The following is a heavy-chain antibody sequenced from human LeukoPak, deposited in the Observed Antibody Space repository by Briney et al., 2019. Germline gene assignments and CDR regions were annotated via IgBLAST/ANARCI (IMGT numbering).Heavy chain of an antibody. D-gene: IGHD2-21*02. Sequence: ASVKVSCKASGYTFTGYYIHWVRQAPGQGLEWMAWINPYSGDTDSAQKFQGRVTVTRDTSITTAYMDLSRLRSDDTAVYYCARANGGGAYYPFDYWGQGALVTVSS. J-gene: IGHJ4*02. CDR3: ARANGGGAYYPFDY. V-gene: IGHV1-2*02. CDR2: INPYSGDT. CDR1: GYTFTGYY.